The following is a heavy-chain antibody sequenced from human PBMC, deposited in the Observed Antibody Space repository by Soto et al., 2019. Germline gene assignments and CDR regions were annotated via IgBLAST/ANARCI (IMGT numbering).Heavy chain of an antibody. CDR3: AREGDAASLEY. CDR1: GFTFSSYS. V-gene: IGHV3-21*01. J-gene: IGHJ4*02. Sequence: EVRLVESGGGLVEPGGSLRLSCAASGFTFSSYSMNWVRQAPGKGLEWVSCITSSSNYIYYADSVKGRFTISRDNAKNSLFLQMNSLRPEDTAVYYCAREGDAASLEYWGQGTLVTVSS. CDR2: ITSSSNYI. D-gene: IGHD3-16*01.